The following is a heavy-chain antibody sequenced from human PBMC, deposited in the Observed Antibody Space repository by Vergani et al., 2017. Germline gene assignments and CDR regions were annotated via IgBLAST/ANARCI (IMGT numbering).Heavy chain of an antibody. Sequence: VQLVESGGGVVPPGRSLRLSCAASGFTFSNAWMSWVRQAPGKGLEWVGRIKSKTDGGTTDYAAPVKGRFTISRDDSKNTLYTQMNSLKTEDTAVYDGTTDRRGYCSGGSCRAGSVYGMDVWGQGTTVTVSS. CDR1: GFTFSNAW. V-gene: IGHV3-15*01. D-gene: IGHD2-15*01. CDR2: IKSKTDGGTT. J-gene: IGHJ6*02. CDR3: TTDRRGYCSGGSCRAGSVYGMDV.